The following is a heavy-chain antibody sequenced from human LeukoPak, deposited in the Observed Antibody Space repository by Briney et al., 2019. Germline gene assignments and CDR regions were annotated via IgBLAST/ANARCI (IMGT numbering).Heavy chain of an antibody. D-gene: IGHD2-15*01. V-gene: IGHV3-66*01. CDR1: GVTVSSNY. J-gene: IGHJ4*02. Sequence: PGGSLRLSCAASGVTVSSNYMSWVRQAPGKGLEWVSVIYSGGSTYYADSVKGRFTISRDHSKNTLYLQMNSLRAEDTAVYYCARDSRRILPSDWGQGTLVTVSS. CDR3: ARDSRRILPSD. CDR2: IYSGGST.